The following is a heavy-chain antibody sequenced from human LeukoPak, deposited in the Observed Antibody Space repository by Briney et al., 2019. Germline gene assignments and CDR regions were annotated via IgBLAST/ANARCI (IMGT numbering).Heavy chain of an antibody. Sequence: GGSLRLSCAASGFTLSSHDIHWGRHPSGKGLEWVSGIGIGGETHYTGSVKGRFTISRENAKNSLYLQMNNLRAEDTAMYYCARDPMVRGTRYYFDYWGQGTLVTVSS. J-gene: IGHJ4*02. CDR2: IGIGGET. D-gene: IGHD3-10*01. CDR3: ARDPMVRGTRYYFDY. CDR1: GFTLSSHD. V-gene: IGHV3-13*04.